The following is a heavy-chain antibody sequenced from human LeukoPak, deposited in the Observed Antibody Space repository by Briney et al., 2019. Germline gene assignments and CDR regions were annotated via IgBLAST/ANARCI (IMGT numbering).Heavy chain of an antibody. CDR3: ARVTLYSSSSSDY. D-gene: IGHD6-6*01. CDR2: IKRDGSDK. Sequence: PGGSLRLSCAASGFTFSSYWMNWVRQAPGKGLEWVANIKRDGSDKYYVDSVKGRFTISRDNAKNSLYLQMNSLRAEDTAVYYCARVTLYSSSSSDYWGQGTLVTVSS. J-gene: IGHJ4*02. CDR1: GFTFSSYW. V-gene: IGHV3-7*05.